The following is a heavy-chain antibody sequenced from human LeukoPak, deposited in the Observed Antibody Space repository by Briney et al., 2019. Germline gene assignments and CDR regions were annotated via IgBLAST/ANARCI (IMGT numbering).Heavy chain of an antibody. D-gene: IGHD3-10*01. V-gene: IGHV4-39*01. CDR1: GGSISSGSYY. J-gene: IGHJ5*02. Sequence: SEALSLTCTVSGGSISSGSYYCGWIRQPPGKGLEWIGSIYHSGNTYYNPSLKSRVTLSVDTSKNQFSLKLSSVTAADTAVYYCAGSNYDNWFDPWGQGTLVSVSS. CDR3: AGSNYDNWFDP. CDR2: IYHSGNT.